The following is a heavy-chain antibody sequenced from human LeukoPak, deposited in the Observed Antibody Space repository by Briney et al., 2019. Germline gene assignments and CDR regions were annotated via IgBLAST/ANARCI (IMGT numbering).Heavy chain of an antibody. J-gene: IGHJ4*02. D-gene: IGHD6-13*01. V-gene: IGHV3-30*02. CDR2: IRYDGSNK. Sequence: GGSLRLSCAASGLTFSSYGMHWVRQAPGKGLEWVAFIRYDGSNKYYADSVKGRFTISRDNSKNTLYLQMNSLRAEDTAVYYCAREYSSSWYAGYFDYWGQGTLVTVSS. CDR1: GLTFSSYG. CDR3: AREYSSSWYAGYFDY.